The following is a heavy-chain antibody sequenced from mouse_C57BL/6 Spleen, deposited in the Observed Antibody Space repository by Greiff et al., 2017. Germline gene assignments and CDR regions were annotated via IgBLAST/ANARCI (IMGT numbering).Heavy chain of an antibody. CDR3: TRNYGSSTHYFDY. CDR1: GYTFTDYE. V-gene: IGHV1-15*01. CDR2: IDPETGGT. Sequence: QVQLQQSGAELVRPGASVTLSCKASGYTFTDYEMHWVKQTPVHGLEWIGAIDPETGGTAYNQKFKGKAILTADKSSSTAYMELRSLTSEDSAVYYCTRNYGSSTHYFDYWGQGTTLTVSS. D-gene: IGHD1-1*01. J-gene: IGHJ2*01.